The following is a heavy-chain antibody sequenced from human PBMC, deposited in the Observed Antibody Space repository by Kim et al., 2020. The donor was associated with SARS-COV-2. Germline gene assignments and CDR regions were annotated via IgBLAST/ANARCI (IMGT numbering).Heavy chain of an antibody. J-gene: IGHJ6*02. Sequence: ASVKVSCKASGYTFTSYDINWVRQATGQGLEWMGWMNPNSGNTGYAQKFQGRVTMTRNTSISTAYMELSSLRSEDTALYYCARVGGGYCSSTSCSHHYYYYYGMDVWGQGTTVTVSS. V-gene: IGHV1-8*01. D-gene: IGHD2-2*01. CDR3: ARVGGGYCSSTSCSHHYYYYYGMDV. CDR2: MNPNSGNT. CDR1: GYTFTSYD.